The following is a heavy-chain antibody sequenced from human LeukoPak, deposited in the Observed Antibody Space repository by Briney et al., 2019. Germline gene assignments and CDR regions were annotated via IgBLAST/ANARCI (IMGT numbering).Heavy chain of an antibody. CDR1: GFTFSNAW. V-gene: IGHV3-15*01. CDR2: IKSKTDGGTT. J-gene: IGHJ4*02. Sequence: PGGSLRLSCAASGFTFSNAWMSWVRQAPGKGLEWVGRIKSKTDGGTTDYAAPVKGRFTIPRDDSKNTLYLQMNSLKTEDTAVYYCTTSLDFWSGIDYWGQGTLVTVSS. CDR3: TTSLDFWSGIDY. D-gene: IGHD3-3*01.